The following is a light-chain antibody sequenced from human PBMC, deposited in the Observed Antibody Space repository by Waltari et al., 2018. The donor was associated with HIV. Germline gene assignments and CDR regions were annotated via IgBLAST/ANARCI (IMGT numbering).Light chain of an antibody. J-gene: IGLJ2*01. CDR3: QSYDNSLSGVV. Sequence: QSVLTQPPSVSGAPGQRVTISCTGSGSNIGADYGVHWYHQLPGTAPKLLIYADSNRPSGVPDRFSGSKSGTSAFLAITGPQAEDEATYYCQSYDNSLSGVVFGGGTKLTVL. V-gene: IGLV1-40*01. CDR2: ADS. CDR1: GSNIGADYG.